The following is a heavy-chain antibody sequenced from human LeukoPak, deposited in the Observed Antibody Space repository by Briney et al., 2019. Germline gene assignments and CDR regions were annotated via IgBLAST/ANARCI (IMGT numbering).Heavy chain of an antibody. CDR3: ASAGRRWLQSHDAFDM. Sequence: ASVKVSCKAAGYTFTSYDINWGRQATGQGLEWMGWMNLNSGNTGYEQKFKGRVTMTRNTSISTAYMELSSLRSEDPAVYYCASAGRRWLQSHDAFDMWGQGRMVTLYS. CDR1: GYTFTSYD. CDR2: MNLNSGNT. D-gene: IGHD5-24*01. V-gene: IGHV1-8*01. J-gene: IGHJ3*02.